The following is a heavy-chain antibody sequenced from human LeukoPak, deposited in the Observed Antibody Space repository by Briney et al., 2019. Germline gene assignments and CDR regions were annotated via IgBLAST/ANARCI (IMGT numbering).Heavy chain of an antibody. V-gene: IGHV3-66*01. CDR3: ASIYGSGSYRY. Sequence: GGSLRLSCAASGFTVSSNYMSWVRQAPRKGLEWVSVIYSGGSTYYADSVKGRFTISRDNSKNTLYLQMNSLRAEDTAVYYCASIYGSGSYRYWGQGTLVTVSS. CDR2: IYSGGST. D-gene: IGHD3-10*01. J-gene: IGHJ4*02. CDR1: GFTVSSNY.